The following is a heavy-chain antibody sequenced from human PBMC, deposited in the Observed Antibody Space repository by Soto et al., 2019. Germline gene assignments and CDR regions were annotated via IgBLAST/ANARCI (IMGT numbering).Heavy chain of an antibody. CDR1: GDTFTTYD. D-gene: IGHD3-10*01. J-gene: IGHJ4*02. CDR2: INPNSGNI. V-gene: IGHV1-8*01. CDR3: ARGRASGSYYLPDY. Sequence: ASVKVSCKASGDTFTTYDINWVRQATGHGLEWMGWINPNSGNIGYAQRFQGRVTMTRVTSIRTAYMEVSSLRSDDTAVYYCARGRASGSYYLPDYWGQGTLVTVYS.